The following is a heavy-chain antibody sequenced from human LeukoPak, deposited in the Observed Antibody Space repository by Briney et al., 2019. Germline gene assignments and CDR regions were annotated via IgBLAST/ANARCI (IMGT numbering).Heavy chain of an antibody. D-gene: IGHD6-13*01. CDR2: IKQDGSEK. CDR1: GFTFSSYW. J-gene: IGHJ4*02. Sequence: PGGSLRLSCAASGFTFSSYWMSWVRQAPGKGLEWVANIKQDGSEKYYVDSVKGRFTISRDNAKNSLYLQMNSLRAEDTAVYYCGRGTIAAAGYFYFDYRGQGTQVTGSS. CDR3: GRGTIAAAGYFYFDY. V-gene: IGHV3-7*04.